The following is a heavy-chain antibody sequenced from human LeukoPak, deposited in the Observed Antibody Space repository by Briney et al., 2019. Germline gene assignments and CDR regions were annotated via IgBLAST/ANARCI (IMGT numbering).Heavy chain of an antibody. CDR3: ASSTSYYYDTSGYFEY. D-gene: IGHD3-22*01. Sequence: SETLSLTCTVSGGFIGSSSFYWAWIRQTPGKGLEWIGSLAYSGSTYYKSSLKSRVTSSVDAAKNQSSLNLTSVTAADTALFYCASSTSYYYDTSGYFEYWGQGILVTVSS. CDR1: GGFIGSSSFY. CDR2: LAYSGST. J-gene: IGHJ4*02. V-gene: IGHV4-39*01.